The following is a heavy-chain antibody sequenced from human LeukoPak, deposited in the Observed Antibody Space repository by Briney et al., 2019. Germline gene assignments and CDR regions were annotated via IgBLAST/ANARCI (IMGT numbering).Heavy chain of an antibody. V-gene: IGHV4-4*02. Sequence: SETLSLTCAVSGGSISSSNWWSWVRQPPGKGLEWIGYIYYSGSTSYNPSLKSRVTISVDTSKNQFTLKLSSVTAADTAVYYCARGRYGWLPFDYWGQGTLVTVSS. CDR1: GGSISSSNW. CDR3: ARGRYGWLPFDY. CDR2: IYYSGST. D-gene: IGHD3-16*01. J-gene: IGHJ4*02.